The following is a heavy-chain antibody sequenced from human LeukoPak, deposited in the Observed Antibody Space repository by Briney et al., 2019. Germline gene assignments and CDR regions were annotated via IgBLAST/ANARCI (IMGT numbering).Heavy chain of an antibody. D-gene: IGHD6-19*01. Sequence: GGSLRLSCAASGFTFSSYGMHWVRQAPGKGLEWVAFIRYDGSNKYYADSVKGRFTISRDNSKNTVYLQMNSLRAEDTAVYYCARDLGQWLIFGYWGQGTLVTVSS. CDR3: ARDLGQWLIFGY. CDR2: IRYDGSNK. J-gene: IGHJ4*02. V-gene: IGHV3-30*02. CDR1: GFTFSSYG.